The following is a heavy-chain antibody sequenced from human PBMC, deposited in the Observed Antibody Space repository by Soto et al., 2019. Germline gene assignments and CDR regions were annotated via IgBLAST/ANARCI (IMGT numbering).Heavy chain of an antibody. V-gene: IGHV4-31*03. J-gene: IGHJ3*02. CDR3: ARERHSGYDSVKSAHDAFDI. CDR2: IYYSGST. D-gene: IGHD5-12*01. CDR1: GGSISSGGYY. Sequence: SETLSLTCTVSGGSISSGGYYWSWIRQHPGKGLEWIGYIYYSGSTYYNPSLKSRVTISVDTSKNQFSLQLSSVTAADTAVYYCARERHSGYDSVKSAHDAFDIWGQGTMVTVSS.